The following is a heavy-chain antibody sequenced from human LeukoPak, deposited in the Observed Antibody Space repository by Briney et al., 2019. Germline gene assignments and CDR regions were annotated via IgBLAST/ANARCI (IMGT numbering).Heavy chain of an antibody. CDR2: VTDRGNR. J-gene: IGHJ6*03. V-gene: IGHV4-34*01. CDR1: GGSFSGYY. Sequence: SETLSLTCAVYGGSFSGYYWTWIRQPPGKGLEWIGEVTDRGNRNYNPSLRSRVTISVDTAKNQFSLKLSSVTAADTSVFYCARGRGYSSGWGHYYYSIDVWGQGTTVTASS. D-gene: IGHD6-19*01. CDR3: ARGRGYSSGWGHYYYSIDV.